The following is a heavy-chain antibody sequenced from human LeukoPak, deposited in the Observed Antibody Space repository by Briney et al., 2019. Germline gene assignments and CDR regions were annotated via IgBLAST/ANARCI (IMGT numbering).Heavy chain of an antibody. CDR1: RFSFSSYW. D-gene: IGHD3-10*01. CDR2: IRQDESER. Sequence: GGSLRLSCEGSRFSFSSYWMTWVRQLPGKGPEWVANIRQDESERYFADSVKGRFTISRDNAKKSVYLHMSSLRAEDAALYYCARLSAYYYGSYFYYYMDVWGKGTTVTVSS. V-gene: IGHV3-7*01. J-gene: IGHJ6*03. CDR3: ARLSAYYYGSYFYYYMDV.